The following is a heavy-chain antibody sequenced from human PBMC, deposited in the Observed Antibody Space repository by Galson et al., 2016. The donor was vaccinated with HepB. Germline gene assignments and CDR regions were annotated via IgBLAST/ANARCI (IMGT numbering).Heavy chain of an antibody. CDR2: IKPDGSKK. CDR1: GFTFTTYW. CDR3: AQYYYDSSGYVEYFQN. Sequence: SLRLSCAASGFTFTTYWMSWVRQAPGKGLEWVANIKPDGSKKYYVDSVKGRFTISRDNAKNSLYLQMNSLRAEDTAVYYCAQYYYDSSGYVEYFQNWGQGSRVTVSS. D-gene: IGHD3-22*01. J-gene: IGHJ1*01. V-gene: IGHV3-7*03.